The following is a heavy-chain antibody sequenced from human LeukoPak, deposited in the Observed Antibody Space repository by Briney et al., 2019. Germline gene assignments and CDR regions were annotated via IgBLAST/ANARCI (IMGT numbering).Heavy chain of an antibody. V-gene: IGHV3-15*01. CDR3: TAEGYDILTGVYYFDY. Sequence: GRSLRPSCAASGFTFSNAGMSWARQAPGKWLEWVGCIKSKTDGGTTDYAAPVKGRFTISRDDSKNTLYLRMNSLKTEDTAVYYCTAEGYDILTGVYYFDYWGQGTLVTVSS. CDR1: GFTFSNAG. D-gene: IGHD3-9*01. CDR2: IKSKTDGGTT. J-gene: IGHJ4*02.